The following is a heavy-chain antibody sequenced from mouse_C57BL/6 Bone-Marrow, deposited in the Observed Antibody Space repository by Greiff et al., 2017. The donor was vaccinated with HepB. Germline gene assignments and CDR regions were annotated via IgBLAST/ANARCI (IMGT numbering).Heavy chain of an antibody. D-gene: IGHD1-1*01. CDR1: GYTFTSYW. V-gene: IGHV1-69*01. CDR2: IDPSDSYT. J-gene: IGHJ2*01. CDR3: ARYYGSFDY. Sequence: QVQLQQPGAELVMPGASVKLSCKASGYTFTSYWMHWVKQRPGQGLEWIGEIDPSDSYTNYNQKFKGKSTLTVDKSSSTAYMHLSSLTSEDSAVYYCARYYGSFDYGGQGTTLTVSS.